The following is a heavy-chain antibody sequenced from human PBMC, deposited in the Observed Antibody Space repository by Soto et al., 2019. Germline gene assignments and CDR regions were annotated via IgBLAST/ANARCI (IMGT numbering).Heavy chain of an antibody. CDR2: IYYGGTT. V-gene: IGHV4-59*08. Sequence: PSETLSLTCTVSGGSISSYYWSWIRQPPGKGLEWVGYIYYGGTTSYNPSLKSRVTISADTSKNQFSLKLSSVTAADTAVYYCARHGHYYDSSGYEYGMDVWGQGTTVTVSS. CDR3: ARHGHYYDSSGYEYGMDV. D-gene: IGHD3-22*01. CDR1: GGSISSYY. J-gene: IGHJ6*02.